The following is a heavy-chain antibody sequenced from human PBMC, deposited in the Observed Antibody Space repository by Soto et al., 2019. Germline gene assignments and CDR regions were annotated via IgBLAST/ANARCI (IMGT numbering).Heavy chain of an antibody. D-gene: IGHD4-17*01. CDR1: GFTFSSYS. CDR3: ARDGDYGGTYDAFDI. Sequence: EVQLVESGGGLVQPGGSLRLSCAASGFTFSSYSMNWVRQAPGKGLEWVSYISSSSSTIYYADSVKGRFTISRDNAKNSLYLQMNSLRDEDTAVYYCARDGDYGGTYDAFDIWGQGTVVSVSS. J-gene: IGHJ3*02. V-gene: IGHV3-48*02. CDR2: ISSSSSTI.